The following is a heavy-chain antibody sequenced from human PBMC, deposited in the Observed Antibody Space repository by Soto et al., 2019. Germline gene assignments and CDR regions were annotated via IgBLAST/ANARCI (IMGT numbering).Heavy chain of an antibody. CDR2: IYYSGIT. V-gene: IGHV4-39*01. CDR3: ARHGSN. J-gene: IGHJ4*02. Sequence: PGTTSETLSLTCTVSGVSISNSSYYWGWIRRPPGKGLEWIGTIYYSGITYYNPSLKSRVTISVDTSKNQSSLKLTSVTAADTAVYYCARHGSNWGQGTLVTVSS. CDR1: GVSISNSSYY.